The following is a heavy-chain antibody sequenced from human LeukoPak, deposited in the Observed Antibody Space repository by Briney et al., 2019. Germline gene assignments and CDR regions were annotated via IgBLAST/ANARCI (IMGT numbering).Heavy chain of an antibody. D-gene: IGHD6-13*01. CDR2: ISYSAIT. CDR3: ARGVNWIDP. V-gene: IGHV4-59*01. CDR1: GFTFTDYY. Sequence: LRLSCAASGFTFTDYYMSWIRQAPGKGLEWIGYISYSAITNYNPALKSRVTISIDTSKNQFSLKLSSVTAADTAVYYCARGVNWIDPWGQGTLVTVSS. J-gene: IGHJ5*02.